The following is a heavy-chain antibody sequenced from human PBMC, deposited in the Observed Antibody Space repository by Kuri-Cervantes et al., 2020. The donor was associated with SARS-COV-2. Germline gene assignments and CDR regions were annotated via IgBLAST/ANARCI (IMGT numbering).Heavy chain of an antibody. CDR3: ARDPTLSSGSYYSSFDY. Sequence: ASVKVFCKAAGYTFTGYYMHWVRQAPGQGLEWMGWINPNSGGTNYAQKFQGRVTMTRDTSISTAYMELSRLRSDDTAVYYCARDPTLSSGSYYSSFDYWGQGTLVTVSS. CDR2: INPNSGGT. CDR1: GYTFTGYY. D-gene: IGHD3-10*01. J-gene: IGHJ4*02. V-gene: IGHV1-2*02.